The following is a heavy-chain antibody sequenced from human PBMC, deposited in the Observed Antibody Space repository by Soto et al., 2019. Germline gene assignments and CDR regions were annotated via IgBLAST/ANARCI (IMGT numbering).Heavy chain of an antibody. CDR1: GFTFSSYA. Sequence: EVQLLESGGGLVQPGGSLRLSCAASGFTFSSYAMRWVRQAPGKGLEWVSAISGSGGSTYYADSVKGRFTISRDNSKNSLYLQMNRLRAEDTVGYYWARRGSGSDYDGGGQGTLVTVSS. CDR2: ISGSGGST. CDR3: ARRGSGSDYDG. V-gene: IGHV3-23*01. J-gene: IGHJ4*02. D-gene: IGHD1-26*01.